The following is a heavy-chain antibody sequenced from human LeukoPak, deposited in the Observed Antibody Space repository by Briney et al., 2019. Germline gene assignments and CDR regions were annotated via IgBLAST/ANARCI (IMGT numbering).Heavy chain of an antibody. CDR2: IYTSGST. V-gene: IGHV4-61*02. Sequence: SEILSLTCTVSGGSISSGSYYWSWIRQPAGKGLEWIGRIYTSGSTNYNPSLKSRVTISVDTSKNQFSLKLSSVTAADTAVYYCARVAAVAGTGNWFDPWGQGTLVTVSS. J-gene: IGHJ5*02. CDR3: ARVAAVAGTGNWFDP. CDR1: GGSISSGSYY. D-gene: IGHD6-19*01.